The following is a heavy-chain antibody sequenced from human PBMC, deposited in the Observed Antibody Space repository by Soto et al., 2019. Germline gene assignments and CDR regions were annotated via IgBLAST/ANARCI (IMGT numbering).Heavy chain of an antibody. D-gene: IGHD3-16*01. J-gene: IGHJ4*02. V-gene: IGHV1-46*01. CDR2: INPSGGST. CDR3: ARAERGELGY. Sequence: QVQLVQSGAEVKKPGASVKVSCKASGYTFTSYYMHWVRQAPGQGLEWMGIINPSGGSTSYAQKYQGRVTMTRETSTSTVYMELSSLRSEDTAVYYCARAERGELGYWGQGTLVTVSS. CDR1: GYTFTSYY.